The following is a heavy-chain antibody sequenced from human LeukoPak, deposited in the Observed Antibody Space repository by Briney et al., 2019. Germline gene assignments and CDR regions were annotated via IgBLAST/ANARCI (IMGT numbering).Heavy chain of an antibody. CDR2: IYYSGST. Sequence: PSETLSLTCTVSGGSISSYYWSWIRQPPGKGLEWIGYIYYSGSTNYNPSLKSRVTISVDTSKNQFSLKLSSVTAADTAVYYCARAEEWLPYSFDYWGQGTLVTVSS. CDR1: GGSISSYY. V-gene: IGHV4-59*08. J-gene: IGHJ4*02. CDR3: ARAEEWLPYSFDY. D-gene: IGHD3-3*01.